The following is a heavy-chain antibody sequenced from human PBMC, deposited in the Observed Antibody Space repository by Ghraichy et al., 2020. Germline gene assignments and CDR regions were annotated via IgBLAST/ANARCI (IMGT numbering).Heavy chain of an antibody. Sequence: ASVKVSCKASGYSFTGYYIYCVRQAPGQGLEWMGWINPSSGGTNYAQKFQGRVTMTSDTSTSTAFMELTSLTSGDTALYFCARDLDGWYFDHWGQGSLVTVSS. CDR2: INPSSGGT. J-gene: IGHJ4*02. V-gene: IGHV1-2*02. CDR1: GYSFTGYY. D-gene: IGHD6-19*01. CDR3: ARDLDGWYFDH.